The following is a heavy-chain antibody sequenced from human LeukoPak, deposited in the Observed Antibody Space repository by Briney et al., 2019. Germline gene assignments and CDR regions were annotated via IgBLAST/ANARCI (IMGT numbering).Heavy chain of an antibody. Sequence: GGSLRLSCAASGFTFSDYYMSWIRQAPGKGLEWVSYISSGGNTTYHADSVKGRFTISRDNAKNTLYLQMNSLRAEDTAVYYCAKGSDYDPPYYYYYMDVWGKGTTVTISS. CDR2: ISSGGNTT. CDR3: AKGSDYDPPYYYYYMDV. D-gene: IGHD5-12*01. CDR1: GFTFSDYY. V-gene: IGHV3-11*01. J-gene: IGHJ6*03.